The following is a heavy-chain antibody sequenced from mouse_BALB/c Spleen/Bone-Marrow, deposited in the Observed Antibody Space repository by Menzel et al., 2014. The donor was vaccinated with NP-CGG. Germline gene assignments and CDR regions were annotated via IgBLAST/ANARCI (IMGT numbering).Heavy chain of an antibody. Sequence: EVQLQQSGAELVKPGASVKLSCTASGFNIKDTYMHWVKQRPEQGLEWIGRIDPANGKTKYDPKFQGKATITADTSSNTAYLQLSSLTSEDTAVYYCASYYRYDRRFAYWGQGTLVTVSA. CDR3: ASYYRYDRRFAY. J-gene: IGHJ3*01. D-gene: IGHD2-14*01. CDR2: IDPANGKT. V-gene: IGHV14-3*02. CDR1: GFNIKDTY.